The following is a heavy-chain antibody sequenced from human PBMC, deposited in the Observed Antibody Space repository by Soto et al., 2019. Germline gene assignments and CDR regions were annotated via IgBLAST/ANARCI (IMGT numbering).Heavy chain of an antibody. V-gene: IGHV1-3*01. D-gene: IGHD1-7*01. J-gene: IGHJ3*02. Sequence: QVQLVQSGAEVKKPGASVKVSCKASGYTFTSYAMHWVRQAPGQRLEWMGWINAGNGNTKYSQKFQGRVTITRDTSASTAYMELSSLRSEDTAVYYCARDEVINWNYSGYAFDIWGQGTMVTVSS. CDR3: ARDEVINWNYSGYAFDI. CDR1: GYTFTSYA. CDR2: INAGNGNT.